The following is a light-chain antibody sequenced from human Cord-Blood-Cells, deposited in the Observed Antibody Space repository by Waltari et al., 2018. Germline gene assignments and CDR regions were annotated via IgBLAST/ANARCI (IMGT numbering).Light chain of an antibody. Sequence: AIQMTQPPSSLSASVGDRATITCRASPGIRKDLGWYQQKPGKAPKLLIYAASSLQSGVPSRFSGSGSGTDFTLTISSLQPEDFATYDCLQDYNYPYTFGQGTKLEIK. V-gene: IGKV1-6*01. CDR1: PGIRKD. CDR2: AAS. CDR3: LQDYNYPYT. J-gene: IGKJ2*01.